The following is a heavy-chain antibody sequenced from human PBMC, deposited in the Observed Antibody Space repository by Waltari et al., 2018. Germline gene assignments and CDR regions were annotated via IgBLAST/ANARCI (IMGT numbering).Heavy chain of an antibody. CDR3: ARWQQWPVRAFDY. J-gene: IGHJ4*02. CDR1: GFIVSSNY. CDR2: IYICVST. Sequence: EVQVVESGGGLIQPGGSLRLSCAASGFIVSSNYMSWVRRAPGRGLGWVSLIYICVSTYSADSVNGRFTISRDNSKNTLYLQMDILSVEYTAVYYCARWQQWPVRAFDYWGQGTLVTVSS. D-gene: IGHD6-19*01. V-gene: IGHV3-53*01.